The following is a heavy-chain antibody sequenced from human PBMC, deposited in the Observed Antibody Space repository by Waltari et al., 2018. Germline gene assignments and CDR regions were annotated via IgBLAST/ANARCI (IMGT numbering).Heavy chain of an antibody. CDR2: INHSGST. CDR1: GGSFSGYY. CDR3: ARGQATVTTGAFDI. V-gene: IGHV4-34*01. J-gene: IGHJ3*02. D-gene: IGHD4-17*01. Sequence: GQLPQWGAGLLRPSETLSLTCAVYGGSFSGYYWSWIRQPPGKGLEWLGEINHSGSTNYNPSLKSRVTISVDTSKNQFSLKLSSVTAADTAVYYCARGQATVTTGAFDIWGQGTMVTVSS.